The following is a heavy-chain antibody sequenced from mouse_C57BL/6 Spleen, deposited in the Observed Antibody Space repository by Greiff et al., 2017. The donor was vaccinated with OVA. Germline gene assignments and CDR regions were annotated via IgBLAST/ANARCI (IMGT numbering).Heavy chain of an antibody. Sequence: QVQLQQSGAELAKPGASVKLSCKASGYTFTSYWMHWVKQRPGQGLEWIGYINPSSGYTKYNQKFKDKATLTADKSSSTAYMQLSSLTYEDSAVYYCASGDLLRPRAMDYWGKGTSVTVSS. V-gene: IGHV1-7*01. CDR1: GYTFTSYW. CDR2: INPSSGYT. CDR3: ASGDLLRPRAMDY. J-gene: IGHJ4*01. D-gene: IGHD1-1*01.